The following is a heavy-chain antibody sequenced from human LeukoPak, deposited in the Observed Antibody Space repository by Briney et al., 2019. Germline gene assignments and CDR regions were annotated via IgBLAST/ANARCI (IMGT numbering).Heavy chain of an antibody. CDR3: AKGMVRGVIITLFDY. Sequence: PGGSLRLSCAASGFTFDDYAMHWVRQAPGKGLEWVSGISWNSGSIGYADSVKGRFTISRDNAKNSLYLQMNSLRAEDTALYYCAKGMVRGVIITLFDYWGQGTLVTVSS. D-gene: IGHD3-10*01. CDR1: GFTFDDYA. V-gene: IGHV3-9*01. CDR2: ISWNSGSI. J-gene: IGHJ4*02.